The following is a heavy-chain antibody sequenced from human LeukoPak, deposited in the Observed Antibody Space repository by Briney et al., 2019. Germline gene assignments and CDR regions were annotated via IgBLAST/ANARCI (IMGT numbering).Heavy chain of an antibody. CDR1: GGSFSGYY. J-gene: IGHJ4*02. V-gene: IGHV4-34*01. CDR2: INHSGST. Sequence: SETRSLTCAVYGGSFSGYYWSWIRQPPGKGLEWIGEINHSGSTNYNPSLKSRVTISVDTSKNQFSLKLSSVTAADTAVYYCARQRRLELPDYWGQGTLVNVSS. CDR3: ARQRRLELPDY. D-gene: IGHD3-16*01.